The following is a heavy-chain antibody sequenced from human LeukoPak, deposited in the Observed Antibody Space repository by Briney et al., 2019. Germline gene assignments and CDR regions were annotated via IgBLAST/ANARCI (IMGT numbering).Heavy chain of an antibody. CDR3: ARLRSAAAAGHGENWFDP. CDR1: GYSFTSYW. CDR2: IYPGDSDT. J-gene: IGHJ5*02. D-gene: IGHD6-13*01. V-gene: IGHV5-51*01. Sequence: GESLKISCKGSGYSFTSYWIGWVRQMPGKGLEWMGIIYPGDSDTRYSPSFQGQVTISADKSISTAYLQWSSLKASDTAMYYCARLRSAAAAGHGENWFDPWGQGTLVTVSS.